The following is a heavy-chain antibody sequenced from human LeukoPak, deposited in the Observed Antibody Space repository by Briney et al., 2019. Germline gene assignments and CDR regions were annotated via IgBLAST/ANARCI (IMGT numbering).Heavy chain of an antibody. D-gene: IGHD1-26*01. V-gene: IGHV3-74*03. CDR2: LNSDGTST. J-gene: IGHJ3*02. CDR1: GFTFSSYW. CDR3: ARAGEGLLAYSFDI. Sequence: GGSLRLSCAASGFTFSSYWMHWVRQAPGEGLGRVSRLNSDGTSTKYADSVKGRFTISRDNAKNTLYLQMNSLRAEDTAVYYCARAGEGLLAYSFDIWGQGTMVTVSS.